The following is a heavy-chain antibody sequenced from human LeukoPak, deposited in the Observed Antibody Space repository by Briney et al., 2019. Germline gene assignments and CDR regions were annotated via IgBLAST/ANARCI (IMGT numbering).Heavy chain of an antibody. CDR2: ISSSSIYI. V-gene: IGHV3-21*01. CDR3: ARGERGAFDI. J-gene: IGHJ3*02. D-gene: IGHD1-26*01. Sequence: GGSLRLSCAASGFTFSSYNMNWVRQAPGKGLEWVSSISSSSIYIYYADSVKGRFTISRDNAKNSLYLQMSSLRAEDTAVYYCARGERGAFDIWGQGTMVTVSS. CDR1: GFTFSSYN.